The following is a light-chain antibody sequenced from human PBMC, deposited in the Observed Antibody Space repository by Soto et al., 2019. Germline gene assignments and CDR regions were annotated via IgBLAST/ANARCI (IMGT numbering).Light chain of an antibody. J-gene: IGLJ1*01. CDR2: DVS. CDR1: SSDVGGYNY. Sequence: QSVLTQPASVSGSPGQSITMSCTGTSSDVGGYNYVSWYQQRPGKAPKLMIYDVSYRPSGVSNRFSGSKSGNTASLTISGVQAEDEADYYCGSYTSISTLVFGTGTKVTVL. V-gene: IGLV2-14*01. CDR3: GSYTSISTLV.